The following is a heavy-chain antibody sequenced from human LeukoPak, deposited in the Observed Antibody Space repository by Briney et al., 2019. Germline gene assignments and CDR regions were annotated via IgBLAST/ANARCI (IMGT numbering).Heavy chain of an antibody. CDR1: GGSISSHY. V-gene: IGHV4-59*11. CDR3: ARMYYYDTLYMDV. J-gene: IGHJ6*03. CDR2: IYSSGSA. D-gene: IGHD3-22*01. Sequence: PSETLSLTCTVSGGSISSHYWSWIRQPPGKGLEWIGYIYSSGSANYNPSLKSRLTISVDTSKNQFSLKLSSVTAADTAVYYCARMYYYDTLYMDVWGKGTTVTVS.